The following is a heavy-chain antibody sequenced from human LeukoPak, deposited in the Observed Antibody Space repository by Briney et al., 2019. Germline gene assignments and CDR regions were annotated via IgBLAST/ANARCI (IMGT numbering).Heavy chain of an antibody. D-gene: IGHD1-7*01. J-gene: IGHJ4*02. CDR1: GYTLTELS. CDR2: FDLEDGET. Sequence: GASVKVSCKVSGYTLTELSMHWVRQAPGKGLEWMGGFDLEDGETIYAQKFQGRVTMTEDTSTDTAYMELSSLRSEDTAVYYCATDNLELYYFDYWGQGTLVTVSS. CDR3: ATDNLELYYFDY. V-gene: IGHV1-24*01.